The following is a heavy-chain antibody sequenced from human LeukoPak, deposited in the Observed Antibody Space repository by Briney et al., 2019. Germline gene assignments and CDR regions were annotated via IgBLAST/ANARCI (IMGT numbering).Heavy chain of an antibody. Sequence: GGSLRLSCAASGFTFSGFAMGWVRQAPGKGLEWVAVISYDGSNKYYADSVKGRFTISRDNSKNTLYLQMNSLRAEDTAVYYCAKDTRVLTVTTGVDYWGQGTLVTVSS. D-gene: IGHD4-17*01. J-gene: IGHJ4*02. V-gene: IGHV3-30*18. CDR2: ISYDGSNK. CDR3: AKDTRVLTVTTGVDY. CDR1: GFTFSGFA.